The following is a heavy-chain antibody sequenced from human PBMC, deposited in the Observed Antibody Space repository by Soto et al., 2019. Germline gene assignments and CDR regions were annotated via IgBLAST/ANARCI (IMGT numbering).Heavy chain of an antibody. J-gene: IGHJ5*02. V-gene: IGHV4-31*03. CDR3: ARVPSP. CDR1: GGSISSGGYY. Sequence: PSETLSLTCTVSGGSISSGGYYWSWIRQHPGKGLEWIGYIYYSGSTYYNQYLKSRVTISVDKSKKQFSLMLISVTAADTAVYYCARVPSPWGQGTLVTVSS. CDR2: IYYSGST.